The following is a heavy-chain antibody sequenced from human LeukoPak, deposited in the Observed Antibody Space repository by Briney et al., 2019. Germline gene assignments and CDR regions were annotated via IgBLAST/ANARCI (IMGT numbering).Heavy chain of an antibody. CDR1: GFTFSSYA. V-gene: IGHV3-23*01. CDR2: ISGSGGST. D-gene: IGHD6-19*01. Sequence: GGSLRLSCAASGFTFSSYAMCWVRQAPGKGLEWVSAISGSGGSTYYADSVKGRFTISRDNSKNTLYLQMNSLRAEDTAVYYCAKLENGRYSSGWCMGDSEGGGAHWGQGTLVTVSS. J-gene: IGHJ4*02. CDR3: AKLENGRYSSGWCMGDSEGGGAH.